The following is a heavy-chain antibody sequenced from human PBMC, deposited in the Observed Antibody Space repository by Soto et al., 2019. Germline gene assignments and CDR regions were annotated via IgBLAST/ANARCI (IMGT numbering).Heavy chain of an antibody. Sequence: QVQLQQWGAGLLKPSETLSLTCAVYGGSFSGYYWNWIRQPPGKGLEWIGEINHSGSTNYNPSLKRRVTLSVDTPKNQFTLKLSSVTAADTAVYYCARGWGRIFDYWGQGTLVTVSS. CDR3: ARGWGRIFDY. CDR1: GGSFSGYY. J-gene: IGHJ4*02. CDR2: INHSGST. D-gene: IGHD7-27*01. V-gene: IGHV4-34*01.